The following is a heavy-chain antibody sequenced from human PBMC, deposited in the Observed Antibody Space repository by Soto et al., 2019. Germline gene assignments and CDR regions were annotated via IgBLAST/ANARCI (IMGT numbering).Heavy chain of an antibody. D-gene: IGHD2-15*01. J-gene: IGHJ4*02. V-gene: IGHV4-30-4*01. CDR1: DYSISSGDYY. CDR2: IYYSGST. Sequence: SETLSLTCVVSDYSISSGDYYWSWIRQPPGKGLEWIGYIYYSGSTSYNPSLKSRLTISLDTSKNQFSLKLSSVTAADTAVYYCARGLCRGGSCHLIDYWGQGTLVTVSS. CDR3: ARGLCRGGSCHLIDY.